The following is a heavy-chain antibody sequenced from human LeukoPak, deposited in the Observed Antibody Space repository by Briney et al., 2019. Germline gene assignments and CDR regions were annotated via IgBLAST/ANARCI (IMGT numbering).Heavy chain of an antibody. D-gene: IGHD6-25*01. V-gene: IGHV3-21*01. CDR3: ARSLRESSGYYFDY. Sequence: GGSLRLSCAASGFTFSSYSMNWVRQAPGKGLEWVSSISSSSSYIYYADSVKGRFTISRDNAKNSLYLQMNSLRAEDTAVYYCARSLRESSGYYFDYWGQGTLLTVSS. J-gene: IGHJ4*02. CDR2: ISSSSSYI. CDR1: GFTFSSYS.